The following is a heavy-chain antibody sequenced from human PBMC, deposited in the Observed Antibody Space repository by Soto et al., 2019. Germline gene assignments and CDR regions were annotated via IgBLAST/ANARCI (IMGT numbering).Heavy chain of an antibody. CDR1: GFTFSSYG. CDR2: IWYDGSNK. Sequence: GGSLRLSCAASGFTFSSYGMHWVRQAPGKGLEWVAVIWYDGSNKYYADSVKGRFTISRDNSKNTLYLQMNSLRAEDTAVYYCARDGRDGYTNYPDWGQGTLVTVSS. CDR3: ARDGRDGYTNYPD. D-gene: IGHD5-12*01. J-gene: IGHJ4*02. V-gene: IGHV3-33*01.